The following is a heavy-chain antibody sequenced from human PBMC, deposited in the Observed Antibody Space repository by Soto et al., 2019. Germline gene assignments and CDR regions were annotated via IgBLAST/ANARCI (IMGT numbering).Heavy chain of an antibody. CDR2: LSAYNGNT. D-gene: IGHD3-10*01. J-gene: IGHJ4*02. CDR3: ASESYGSGSW. CDR1: GYTFTSYG. V-gene: IGHV1-18*01. Sequence: QVQLVQSGAEVKKPGASVKVSCKASGYTFTSYGISWVRPAPGQGLEWMGWLSAYNGNTNDAQKLQGRVTMTTDTTTSTAYLELTSLRSDDTAVYYCASESYGSGSWWGQGTLVTVSS.